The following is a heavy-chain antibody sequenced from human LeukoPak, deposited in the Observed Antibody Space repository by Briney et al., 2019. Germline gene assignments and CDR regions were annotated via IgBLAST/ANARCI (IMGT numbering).Heavy chain of an antibody. CDR2: ISYDGSNK. D-gene: IGHD3-22*01. J-gene: IGHJ4*02. CDR1: GFTFSSYA. V-gene: IGHV3-30-3*01. CDR3: ARDPLDLYYDSSGSSYYFDY. Sequence: PGRSLRLSCAASGFTFSSYAMHWVRQAPGKGLEWVAVISYDGSNKYYADSLKGRFTISRENSKNTLYLQMSSLRAEDTAVYYCARDPLDLYYDSSGSSYYFDYWGQGTLVTVSS.